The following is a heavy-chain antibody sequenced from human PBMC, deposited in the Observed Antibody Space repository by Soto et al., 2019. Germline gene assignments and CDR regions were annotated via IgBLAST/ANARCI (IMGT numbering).Heavy chain of an antibody. J-gene: IGHJ4*02. CDR2: IFYSGST. CDR3: ARDGYYYDSSGYQRVYYFDY. Sequence: ASETVSLTCAVSGGSSSSYYWSWIRQSPGKGLEWIGYIFYSGSTNYNPSLKSRVTISVDTSKNQFSLKLSSVTAADTAVYYCARDGYYYDSSGYQRVYYFDYWGQGTLVTVSS. D-gene: IGHD3-22*01. V-gene: IGHV4-59*01. CDR1: GGSSSSYY.